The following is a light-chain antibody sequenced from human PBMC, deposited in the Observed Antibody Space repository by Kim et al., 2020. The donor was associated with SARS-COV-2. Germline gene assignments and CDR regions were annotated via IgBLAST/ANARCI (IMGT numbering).Light chain of an antibody. CDR3: QSADSSGTVV. Sequence: SYELTQPPSVSVSPGQTARITCSGDALPKQYAYWYQQKPGQAPVLVIYKDSERPSGIPERFSGSSSGTTVTLTISGVQAEDEAHYYCQSADSSGTVVFGG. V-gene: IGLV3-25*03. J-gene: IGLJ2*01. CDR1: ALPKQY. CDR2: KDS.